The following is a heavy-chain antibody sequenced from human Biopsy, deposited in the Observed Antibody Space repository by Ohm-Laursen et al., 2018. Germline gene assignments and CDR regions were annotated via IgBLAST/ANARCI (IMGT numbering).Heavy chain of an antibody. CDR3: ARGDYFDSNGYFWFDP. CDR1: GGSISNNNYY. V-gene: IGHV4-39*02. CDR2: IFYRGST. J-gene: IGHJ5*02. D-gene: IGHD3-22*01. Sequence: GTLSLTCTVSGGSISNNNYYWGWIRQPPGKGLEWIGSIFYRGSTHYKPSLRSRVNISVDTSKNHFSLKLNSVTAADTAVYYCARGDYFDSNGYFWFDPWGQGTLVTVSS.